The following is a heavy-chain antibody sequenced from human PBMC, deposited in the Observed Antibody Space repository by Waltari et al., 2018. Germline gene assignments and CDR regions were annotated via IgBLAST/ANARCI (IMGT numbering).Heavy chain of an antibody. CDR2: INSDWSTK. Sequence: EVQLVESGGGLVQPGGSLRLSCEGSGFTFSNSWVHWVRQAPGKGLEWFSRINSDWSTKNYADSVKGRFTISRDNAKNTLYLEMNSLRAEDTAVYYCARAGYYRFDYWGQGTLVTVSS. J-gene: IGHJ4*02. D-gene: IGHD3-22*01. CDR1: GFTFSNSW. V-gene: IGHV3-74*01. CDR3: ARAGYYRFDY.